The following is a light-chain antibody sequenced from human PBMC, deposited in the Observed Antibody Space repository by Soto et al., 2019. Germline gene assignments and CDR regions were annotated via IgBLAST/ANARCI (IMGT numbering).Light chain of an antibody. CDR2: AAS. CDR1: RDISNY. J-gene: IGKJ1*01. Sequence: DIQMTQSPSSLSASVGDRVTITCRGSRDISNYLAWYQQKPGKVPKLLIYAASTLQSGVPSRFSGSGSGTDFTLTISILQPEDVATYYCLKYDSAPWTFGLGTKVEIK. CDR3: LKYDSAPWT. V-gene: IGKV1-27*01.